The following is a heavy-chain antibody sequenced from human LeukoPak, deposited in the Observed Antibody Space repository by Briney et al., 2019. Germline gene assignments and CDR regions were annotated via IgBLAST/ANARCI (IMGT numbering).Heavy chain of an antibody. Sequence: SETLSLTCTVSGGSISSYYWSWIRQPAGKGLGWIGRIYTSGSTNYNPSLKSRVTMSVDTSKNQFSLKLSSVTAADTAVYYCARGRRDGYNLDAFDIWGQGTMVTVSS. CDR2: IYTSGST. D-gene: IGHD5-24*01. CDR1: GGSISSYY. V-gene: IGHV4-4*07. CDR3: ARGRRDGYNLDAFDI. J-gene: IGHJ3*02.